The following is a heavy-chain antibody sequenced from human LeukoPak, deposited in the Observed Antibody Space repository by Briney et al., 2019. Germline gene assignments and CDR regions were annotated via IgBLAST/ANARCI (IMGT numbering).Heavy chain of an antibody. Sequence: SETLSLTCTVSGGSIYSSSFYWGWIRQPPGKGLEWIGSFSDSGSTYYNPSLKSRVTISVDTSKQFSLKLSSVTAADTAVYYCARHPSIYDTLQLWGQGTLVTVSS. D-gene: IGHD3-22*01. CDR2: FSDSGST. V-gene: IGHV4-39*01. CDR1: GGSIYSSSFY. CDR3: ARHPSIYDTLQL. J-gene: IGHJ1*01.